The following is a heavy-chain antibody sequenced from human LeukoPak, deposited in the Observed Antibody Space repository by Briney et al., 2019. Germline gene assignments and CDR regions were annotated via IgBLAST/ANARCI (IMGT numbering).Heavy chain of an antibody. J-gene: IGHJ4*02. D-gene: IGHD5-24*01. Sequence: GASVKVSCKASGYTFTSYYMHWVRQAPGQGLEWMGIINPSGGSTSYAQKFQGRVTITADESTSTAYMELSSLRSEDTAVYYCAREGGATIIGYFDYWGQGTLVTVSS. V-gene: IGHV1-46*01. CDR1: GYTFTSYY. CDR2: INPSGGST. CDR3: AREGGATIIGYFDY.